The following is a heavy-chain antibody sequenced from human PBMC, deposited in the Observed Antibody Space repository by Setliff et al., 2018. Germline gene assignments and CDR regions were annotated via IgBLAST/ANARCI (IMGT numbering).Heavy chain of an antibody. Sequence: SENLSLTCTVSGGSISSYYWSWIRQPPGKRLEWIGYIYYSGSTNYNPSLESRVTISVDTSKNQFSLRLNSATAADTAVYYCARLRGAFDYWGQGTLVTVSS. CDR1: GGSISSYY. CDR3: ARLRGAFDY. CDR2: IYYSGST. J-gene: IGHJ4*02. D-gene: IGHD3-16*01. V-gene: IGHV4-59*01.